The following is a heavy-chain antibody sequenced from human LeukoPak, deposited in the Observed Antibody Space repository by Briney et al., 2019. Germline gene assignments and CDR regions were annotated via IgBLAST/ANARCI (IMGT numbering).Heavy chain of an antibody. D-gene: IGHD6-13*01. Sequence: GRSLRLSCAASGFTFSNYGFNWVRQAPGRGLEWVAVITYDGSEKYYGDSVKGRFTISRDNSKKTLYLEMNSLRAEDTAIYYCAKDRIAAAGTVDYWGQGTLVTVSS. CDR3: AKDRIAAAGTVDY. J-gene: IGHJ4*02. CDR1: GFTFSNYG. CDR2: ITYDGSEK. V-gene: IGHV3-30*18.